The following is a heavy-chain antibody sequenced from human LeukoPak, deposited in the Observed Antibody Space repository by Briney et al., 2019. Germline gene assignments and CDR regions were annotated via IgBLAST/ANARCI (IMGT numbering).Heavy chain of an antibody. CDR3: ARVNVVVPAAPFDY. Sequence: ASVKVPCKASGYTFTGYYMHWVRQAPGQGLEWMGWINPNSGGTNYAQKFQGRVTMTRDTSISTAYMELSRLRSDDTAVYYCARVNVVVPAAPFDYWGQGTLVTVSS. J-gene: IGHJ4*02. CDR2: INPNSGGT. V-gene: IGHV1-2*02. CDR1: GYTFTGYY. D-gene: IGHD2-2*01.